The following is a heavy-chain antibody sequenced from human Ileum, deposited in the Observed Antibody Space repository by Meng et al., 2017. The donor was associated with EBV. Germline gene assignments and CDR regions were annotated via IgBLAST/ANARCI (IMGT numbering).Heavy chain of an antibody. CDR2: TSHSGST. D-gene: IGHD3-22*01. CDR1: GGSISRSDW. Sequence: AHLQGSGPGLVKPSETLSLTCAVSGGSISRSDWWSWVRQPPGKGLEWIGETSHSGSTNYSPSLKSRVTISLDKSKNQLSLKLNSVTAADTAVYYCASSDYYRSDYWGQGTLVTVSS. J-gene: IGHJ4*02. CDR3: ASSDYYRSDY. V-gene: IGHV4-4*02.